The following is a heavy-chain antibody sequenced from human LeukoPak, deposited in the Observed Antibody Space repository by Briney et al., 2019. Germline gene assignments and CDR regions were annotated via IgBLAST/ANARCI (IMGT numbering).Heavy chain of an antibody. J-gene: IGHJ6*03. CDR1: GGSISSYY. CDR3: ARDPYYMDV. V-gene: IGHV4-59*01. CDR2: IYYSGST. Sequence: SETLSLTCTVSGGSISSYYWSWIRQPPGKGLEWIGYIYYSGSTNYNPSLKSRVTISVDTSKNQSSLKLSSVTAADTAVYYCARDPYYMDVWGKGTTVTVSS.